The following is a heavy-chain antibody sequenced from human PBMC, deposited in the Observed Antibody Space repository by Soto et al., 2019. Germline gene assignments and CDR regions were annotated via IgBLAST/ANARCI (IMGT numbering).Heavy chain of an antibody. Sequence: SETLSLTCTVSGGSISDYYWSWIRQPPGKGLEWIGYILYTGYTNYNPSLKSRITISIDTSRNQFSLRLSSVTAADTAVYYCARERGEWFGDSLPHEWFDPWSQGTLVTVSS. CDR1: GGSISDYY. CDR3: ARERGEWFGDSLPHEWFDP. J-gene: IGHJ5*02. D-gene: IGHD3-10*01. V-gene: IGHV4-59*01. CDR2: ILYTGYT.